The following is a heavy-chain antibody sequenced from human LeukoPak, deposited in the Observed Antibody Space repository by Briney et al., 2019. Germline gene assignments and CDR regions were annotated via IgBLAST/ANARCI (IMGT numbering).Heavy chain of an antibody. Sequence: GESLKISCKGSGYTFTNYWIGRVRLMPGKGLEWMGIIFPRDSDTRYSPSFQGQVAISADKSISTAYLQWSSLKASDTAMYYCARHKGDGSSWYPDYYYYGLDVWGQGTTVTVSS. D-gene: IGHD6-13*01. CDR3: ARHKGDGSSWYPDYYYYGLDV. V-gene: IGHV5-51*01. CDR1: GYTFTNYW. J-gene: IGHJ6*02. CDR2: IFPRDSDT.